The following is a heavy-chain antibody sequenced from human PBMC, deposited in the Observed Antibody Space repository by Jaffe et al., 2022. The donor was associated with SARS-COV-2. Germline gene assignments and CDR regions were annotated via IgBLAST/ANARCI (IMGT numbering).Heavy chain of an antibody. J-gene: IGHJ4*02. CDR1: GFTFSNYW. Sequence: EVQLVESGGGLVQPGGSLRLSCAASGFTFSNYWMSWFRQAPGKGLEWVANIKPDGSEKYYVDSVKGRFAISRDNAKNSLYLQMNSLRVEDTAVYYCARDLWCSGGSCYGKRFDYWGQGTLVTVSS. V-gene: IGHV3-7*03. CDR3: ARDLWCSGGSCYGKRFDY. CDR2: IKPDGSEK. D-gene: IGHD2-15*01.